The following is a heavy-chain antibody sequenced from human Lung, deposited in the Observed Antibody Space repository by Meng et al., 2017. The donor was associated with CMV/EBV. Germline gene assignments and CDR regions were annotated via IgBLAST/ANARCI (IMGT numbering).Heavy chain of an antibody. D-gene: IGHD6-13*01. Sequence: ESXKISCAASGFTFTRYWMSWVRQAPGKGLEWVANIKQDGSERHYADSVKGRITISRDNAKNSLYLQTDGLRVEDTAIYYCARIGYSSSSFDYWGQGIVVTVSS. J-gene: IGHJ4*02. V-gene: IGHV3-7*01. CDR1: GFTFTRYW. CDR2: IKQDGSER. CDR3: ARIGYSSSSFDY.